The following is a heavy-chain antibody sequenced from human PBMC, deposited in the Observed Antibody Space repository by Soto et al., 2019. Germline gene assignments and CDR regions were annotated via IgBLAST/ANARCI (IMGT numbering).Heavy chain of an antibody. Sequence: SVKVSCKASGGTFSSYAISWVRQAPGQGLEWMGGIIPIFGTANYAQKFQGRVTITADKSTSTAYMELSSLRSEDTAVYYCARMLRFLEWSDAFGIWGQGTMVTVSS. CDR3: ARMLRFLEWSDAFGI. J-gene: IGHJ3*02. CDR1: GGTFSSYA. D-gene: IGHD3-3*01. V-gene: IGHV1-69*06. CDR2: IIPIFGTA.